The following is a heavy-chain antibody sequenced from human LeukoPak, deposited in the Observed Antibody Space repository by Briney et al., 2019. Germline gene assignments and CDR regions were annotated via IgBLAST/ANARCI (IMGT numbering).Heavy chain of an antibody. CDR3: ARLAVTTGD. CDR2: INHSGST. J-gene: IGHJ4*02. D-gene: IGHD4-17*01. CDR1: GGSFSGYY. Sequence: SETLSLTCAVYGGSFSGYYWSWIRQPPGKGLEWIGEINHSGSTNYNPSLKSRVTISVDTSKNQFSLKLSSVTAADTAVYYCARLAVTTGDWAQGTLVTVSS. V-gene: IGHV4-34*01.